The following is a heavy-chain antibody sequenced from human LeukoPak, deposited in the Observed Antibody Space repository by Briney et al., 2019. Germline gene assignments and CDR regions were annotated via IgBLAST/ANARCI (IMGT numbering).Heavy chain of an antibody. CDR2: ISYDGSNK. CDR3: ARSTTGTGMDV. D-gene: IGHD1-1*01. Sequence: GGSLRLSCAASGFTFSSYAMHWVRQAPGKGLEWVAVISYDGSNKYYADSVKGRFTISRDNSKNTLYLQMNSLRAEDTAVYYCARSTTGTGMDVWGQGTTVTVSS. V-gene: IGHV3-30-3*01. CDR1: GFTFSSYA. J-gene: IGHJ6*02.